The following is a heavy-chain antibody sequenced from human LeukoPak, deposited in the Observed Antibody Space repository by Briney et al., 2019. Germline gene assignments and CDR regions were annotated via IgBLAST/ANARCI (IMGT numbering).Heavy chain of an antibody. Sequence: GGSLRLSCAASGFTFSSYGMSWVRQAPGKGLEWVSAISGSGGSTYYADSVKGRFTISRDNSKNTLYLQMNSLGAEDTAVYYCAKTPHRQWLEYFDYWGQGTLVTVSS. J-gene: IGHJ4*02. CDR2: ISGSGGST. CDR1: GFTFSSYG. D-gene: IGHD6-19*01. V-gene: IGHV3-23*01. CDR3: AKTPHRQWLEYFDY.